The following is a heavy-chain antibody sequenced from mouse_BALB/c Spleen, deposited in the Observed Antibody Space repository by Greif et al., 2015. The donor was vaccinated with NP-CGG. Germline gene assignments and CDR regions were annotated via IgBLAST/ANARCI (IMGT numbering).Heavy chain of an antibody. CDR3: TRWEYGNSWFAY. CDR2: IYPSDSYT. J-gene: IGHJ3*01. Sequence: QVHVKQSGAELVRPGASVKLSCKASGYIFTSYWINWVKQRPGQGLEWIGNIYPSDSYTNYNQKFKDKATLTVDKSSSTAYMQLSSPTSEDSAVCYCTRWEYGNSWFAYWGQGTLVTVSA. D-gene: IGHD2-10*02. V-gene: IGHV1-69*02. CDR1: GYIFTSYW.